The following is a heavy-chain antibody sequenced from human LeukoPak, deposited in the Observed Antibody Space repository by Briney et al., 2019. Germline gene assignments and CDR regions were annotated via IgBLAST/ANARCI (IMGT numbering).Heavy chain of an antibody. J-gene: IGHJ4*02. CDR2: IWYGGSNK. Sequence: GGSLRLSCAASGFTFSSYGMHWVRQAPGKGLEWVAVIWYGGSNKYYADSVKGRFTISRDNSKNTLYLQMNSLRAEDTAVYYCAKDRNYYGSGSYYNVDYWGQGTLVTVSS. V-gene: IGHV3-30*02. CDR3: AKDRNYYGSGSYYNVDY. D-gene: IGHD3-10*01. CDR1: GFTFSSYG.